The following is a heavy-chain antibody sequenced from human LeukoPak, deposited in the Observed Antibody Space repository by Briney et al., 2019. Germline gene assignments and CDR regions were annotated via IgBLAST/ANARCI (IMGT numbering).Heavy chain of an antibody. D-gene: IGHD2-21*02. V-gene: IGHV4-59*01. Sequence: SETLSLTCTVSGGSISNYYWSWIRQPPGKGLEWIGYIYYSGSTNYNPSLKSRVTISVDTSKNQFSLKLSSVTAADTAVYYCARDVPSGAYCGGDCYVFDAFDIWGQGTMVTVSS. CDR2: IYYSGST. J-gene: IGHJ3*02. CDR3: ARDVPSGAYCGGDCYVFDAFDI. CDR1: GGSISNYY.